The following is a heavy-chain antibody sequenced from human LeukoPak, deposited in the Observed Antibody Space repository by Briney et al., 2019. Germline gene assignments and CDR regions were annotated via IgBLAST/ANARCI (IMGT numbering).Heavy chain of an antibody. V-gene: IGHV1-18*01. J-gene: IGHJ4*02. Sequence: GASVKVSCKASGYTFTSYGISWVRQAPGQGLEWMGWISAYNGNTNYAQKLQGRVTMTTDTSTSTAYMELRSLRSDDTAVYYCARDQTYCSSTSCLTFDYWGQGTLVTVSS. CDR1: GYTFTSYG. CDR3: ARDQTYCSSTSCLTFDY. CDR2: ISAYNGNT. D-gene: IGHD2-2*01.